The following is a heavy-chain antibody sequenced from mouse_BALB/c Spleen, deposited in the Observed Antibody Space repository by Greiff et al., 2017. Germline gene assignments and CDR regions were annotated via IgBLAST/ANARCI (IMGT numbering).Heavy chain of an antibody. J-gene: IGHJ1*01. V-gene: IGHV5-2*01. CDR2: INSDGGST. CDR3: ARRGYGPDWYFDV. CDR1: EYEFPSHD. D-gene: IGHD2-10*02. Sequence: EVHLVESGGGLVQPGESLKLSCESNEYEFPSHDMSWVRKTPEKRLELVAAINSDGGSTYYPDTMERRFIISRDNTKKTLYLQMSSLRSEDTALYYYARRGYGPDWYFDVWGAGTTVTVSS.